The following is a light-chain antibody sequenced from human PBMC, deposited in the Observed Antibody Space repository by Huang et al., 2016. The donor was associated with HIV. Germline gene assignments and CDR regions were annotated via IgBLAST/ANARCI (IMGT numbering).Light chain of an antibody. V-gene: IGKV3-15*01. CDR3: QQYYNRPPYT. CDR1: QSVSGN. CDR2: GAS. Sequence: EIVMTQSPATLSVSPGERVTLFCRASQSVSGNLAWYQQKPGQAPRLLIYGASSRPTGIPARFSGSGSGTEFTLTISSLQSEDFAVYYCQQYYNRPPYTFGQGTKLEIK. J-gene: IGKJ2*01.